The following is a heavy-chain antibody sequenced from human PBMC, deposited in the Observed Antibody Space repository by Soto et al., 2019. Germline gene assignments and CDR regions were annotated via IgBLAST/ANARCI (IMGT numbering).Heavy chain of an antibody. D-gene: IGHD4-4*01. Sequence: GESLKISCXGSGYSFTSYWIGWVRQMPGKGLEWMGIIYPGDPDTRYSPSFQGQVTISADKSISTAYLQWSSPKASDTAMYYCARHPTVTDAFDIWGQGTMVTVSS. CDR3: ARHPTVTDAFDI. CDR1: GYSFTSYW. J-gene: IGHJ3*02. CDR2: IYPGDPDT. V-gene: IGHV5-51*01.